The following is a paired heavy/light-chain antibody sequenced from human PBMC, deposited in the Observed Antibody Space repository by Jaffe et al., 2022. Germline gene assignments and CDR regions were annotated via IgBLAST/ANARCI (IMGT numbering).Heavy chain of an antibody. CDR3: AKDRPKVTIFGVATDAFDI. V-gene: IGHV3-30*02. J-gene: IGHJ3*02. CDR2: IRYDGSNK. Sequence: QVQLVESGGGVVQPGGSLRLSCAASGFTFSSYGMHWVRQAPGKGLEWVAFIRYDGSNKYYADSVKGRFTISRDNSKNTLYLQMNSLRAEDTAVYYCAKDRPKVTIFGVATDAFDIWGQGTMVTVSS. D-gene: IGHD3-3*01. CDR1: GFTFSSYG.
Light chain of an antibody. CDR3: QQYNNWPPWT. V-gene: IGKV3-15*01. J-gene: IGKJ2*02. CDR2: GAS. CDR1: QSVSSN. Sequence: EIVMTQSPATLSVSPGERATLSCRASQSVSSNLAWYQQKPGQAPRLLIYGASTRATGIPARFSGSGSGTEFTLTISSLQSEDFAVYYCQQYNNWPPWTFGQGTKLEIK.